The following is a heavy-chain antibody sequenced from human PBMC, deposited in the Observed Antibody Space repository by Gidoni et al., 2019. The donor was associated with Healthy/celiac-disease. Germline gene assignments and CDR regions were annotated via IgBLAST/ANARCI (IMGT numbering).Heavy chain of an antibody. CDR1: GFTFRSYW. CDR2: IKQDGSEK. Sequence: EVQLVESGGGLVQPGGSLRLSCAASGFTFRSYWMSWVRQAPGKGMEWVANIKQDGSEKYYVDSVKGRFTISRDNAKNSLYLQMNSLRAEDTAVYYCARLLLWFGELLDGNWFDPWGQGTLVTVSS. J-gene: IGHJ5*02. D-gene: IGHD3-10*01. V-gene: IGHV3-7*01. CDR3: ARLLLWFGELLDGNWFDP.